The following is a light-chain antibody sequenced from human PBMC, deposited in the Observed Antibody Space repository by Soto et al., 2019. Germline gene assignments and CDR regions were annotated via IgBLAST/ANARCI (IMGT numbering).Light chain of an antibody. Sequence: EIVLTQSPGTLSLSPGERATLSCRASQGGFSFYLAWFQQKPGQAPRLLIYGASTRATGIPDRFSGSGSGTDFTLTISRLEPEDFAVYYCHQYGSSPWTLGQGTKVEIK. CDR3: HQYGSSPWT. J-gene: IGKJ1*01. CDR1: QGGFSFY. V-gene: IGKV3-20*01. CDR2: GAS.